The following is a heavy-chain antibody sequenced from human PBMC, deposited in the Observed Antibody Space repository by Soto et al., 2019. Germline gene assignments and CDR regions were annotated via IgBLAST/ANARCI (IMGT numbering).Heavy chain of an antibody. V-gene: IGHV3-30*18. CDR1: GFTFSSYV. CDR2: ISYDGSNK. Sequence: PGGSLRLSCAASGFTFSSYVMHWVRQAPGKGLEWVAVISYDGSNKYYADSVKGRFTISRDNSKNTLYLQMNSLRAEDTAVYYCAKVKSIAARPGYYFDYWGKGTLVTVFS. D-gene: IGHD6-6*01. CDR3: AKVKSIAARPGYYFDY. J-gene: IGHJ4*02.